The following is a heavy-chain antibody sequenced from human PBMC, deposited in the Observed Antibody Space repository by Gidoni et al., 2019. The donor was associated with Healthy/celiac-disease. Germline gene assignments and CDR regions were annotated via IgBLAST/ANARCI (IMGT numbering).Heavy chain of an antibody. Sequence: EVQLVESGGGLVQPGRSLRLPCPASGFTFSSYWMHWVRQAPGKGLVWVSRINSDGSSTSYADSVKGRFTISRDNAKNTLYLQMNSLRAEDTAVYYCARAAGTTRSYYYYGMDVWGQGTTVTVSS. D-gene: IGHD1-7*01. CDR3: ARAAGTTRSYYYYGMDV. CDR2: INSDGSST. V-gene: IGHV3-74*01. CDR1: GFTFSSYW. J-gene: IGHJ6*02.